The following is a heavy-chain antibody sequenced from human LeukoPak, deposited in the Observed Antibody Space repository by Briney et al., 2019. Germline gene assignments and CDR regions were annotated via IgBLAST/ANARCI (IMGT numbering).Heavy chain of an antibody. J-gene: IGHJ2*01. CDR1: GGSISSSRFY. V-gene: IGHV4-39*01. CDR2: IHYSGST. Sequence: SETLSLTCIVSGGSISSSRFYWGWIRQPPGKGLEWIGTIHYSGSTYYNLSLKSRVTISADTSKNQFSLNLSSVTAADTGVYYCARHVSSDLRIVVVTSDWYFDFWGRGTLVTVSS. D-gene: IGHD2-21*02. CDR3: ARHVSSDLRIVVVTSDWYFDF.